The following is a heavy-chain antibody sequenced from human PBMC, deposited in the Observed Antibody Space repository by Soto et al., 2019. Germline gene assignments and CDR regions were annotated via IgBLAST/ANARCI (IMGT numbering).Heavy chain of an antibody. J-gene: IGHJ3*02. CDR2: IKSKTDGGTT. Sequence: EVQLVESGGGLVKPGGSLRLSCAASGFTFSNAWMNWVRQAPGKGLEWVGRIKSKTDGGTTDYAAPVKGRFTISRDDSKNTLYLQMNSLKTEDTAVYYCTTSYAYCGGDCSDDAFDIWGQGTMVTVSS. CDR1: GFTFSNAW. D-gene: IGHD2-21*02. CDR3: TTSYAYCGGDCSDDAFDI. V-gene: IGHV3-15*07.